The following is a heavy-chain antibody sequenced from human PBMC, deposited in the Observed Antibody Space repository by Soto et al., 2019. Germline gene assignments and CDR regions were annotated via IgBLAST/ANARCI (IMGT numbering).Heavy chain of an antibody. D-gene: IGHD6-13*01. V-gene: IGHV1-18*04. Sequence: ASVKVSCKASGYTFTGYGISWVRQAPGQGLEWMGWISVYNGNTNYAQKFQGRVTMTADTSTTTAYMEMSSLTSDDTAVYYCAREKGISAAVNFDYWGQGTLVTVSS. J-gene: IGHJ4*02. CDR3: AREKGISAAVNFDY. CDR2: ISVYNGNT. CDR1: GYTFTGYG.